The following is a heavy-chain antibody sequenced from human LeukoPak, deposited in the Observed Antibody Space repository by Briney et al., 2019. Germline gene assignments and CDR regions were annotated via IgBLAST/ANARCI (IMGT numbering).Heavy chain of an antibody. Sequence: GGSLRLSCTASGFTFSDYYMTWIRQAPGKGLEWVSYISGSGNTKYYADSVKGRFTVSRDNAKKSLYLQMNSLRAEDTALYYCATSSSGDSFNIWGQGTMVTVSS. CDR3: ATSSSGDSFNI. CDR2: ISGSGNTK. D-gene: IGHD6-19*01. J-gene: IGHJ3*02. V-gene: IGHV3-11*01. CDR1: GFTFSDYY.